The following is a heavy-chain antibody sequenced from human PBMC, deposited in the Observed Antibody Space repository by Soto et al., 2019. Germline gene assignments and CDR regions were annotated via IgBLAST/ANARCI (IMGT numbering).Heavy chain of an antibody. CDR3: ARDVRSHDYGHYYFGMDV. J-gene: IGHJ6*02. Sequence: QVQLVQSGAEVNKPGASVKVSCKASGYTFTSYGISWVRQAPGQGLEWMGWISIYNGNTNYAQKLQGRVTMTTDTSTSTAYPELRSLRSDDTALYYCARDVRSHDYGHYYFGMDVWGQGTTVSVSS. CDR1: GYTFTSYG. CDR2: ISIYNGNT. D-gene: IGHD4-17*01. V-gene: IGHV1-18*01.